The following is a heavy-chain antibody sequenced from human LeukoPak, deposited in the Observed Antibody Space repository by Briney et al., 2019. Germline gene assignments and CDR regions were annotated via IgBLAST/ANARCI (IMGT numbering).Heavy chain of an antibody. CDR3: AKGARAYGSGSYKLLYYYMDV. CDR2: ISGSGGST. D-gene: IGHD3-10*01. CDR1: GFTFSSYA. V-gene: IGHV3-23*01. Sequence: GGSLRLSCAASGFTFSSYAMSWVRQAPGKGLEWVSAISGSGGSTYYADSVEGRFTISRDNSKNTLYLQMNSVRAEDTAVYYCAKGARAYGSGSYKLLYYYMDVWGKGTTVTVSS. J-gene: IGHJ6*03.